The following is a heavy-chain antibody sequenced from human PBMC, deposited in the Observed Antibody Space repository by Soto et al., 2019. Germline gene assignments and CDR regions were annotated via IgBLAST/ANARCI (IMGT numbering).Heavy chain of an antibody. D-gene: IGHD6-13*01. CDR2: IYGTGNT. V-gene: IGHV4-39*01. CDR3: RSSSRYSTDV. Sequence: PRWKGLEWIGSIYGTGNTYYNPSLKGRVTISADTSKNQFSLNLISVTAADTAVYYCRSSSRYSTDVWGQGATVTVSS. J-gene: IGHJ6*02.